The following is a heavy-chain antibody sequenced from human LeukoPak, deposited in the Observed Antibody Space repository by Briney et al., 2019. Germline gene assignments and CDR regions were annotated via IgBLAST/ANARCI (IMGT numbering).Heavy chain of an antibody. Sequence: GASVKVSCKASGGTFSSYAISWVRQAPGQGLEWMGRIIPILGIANYAQKFQGRVTITADKSTSTAYMELSSLRSEDTAVYYCAADKAVGDSFDYWGQGTLVTVSS. CDR3: AADKAVGDSFDY. CDR1: GGTFSSYA. V-gene: IGHV1-69*04. D-gene: IGHD2-15*01. J-gene: IGHJ4*02. CDR2: IIPILGIA.